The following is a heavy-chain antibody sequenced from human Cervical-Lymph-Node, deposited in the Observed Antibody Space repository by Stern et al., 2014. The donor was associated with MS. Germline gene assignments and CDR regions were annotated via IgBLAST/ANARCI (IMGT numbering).Heavy chain of an antibody. V-gene: IGHV4-61*02. CDR1: GGSISSGSYY. J-gene: IGHJ5*02. CDR3: AREAVAADNNWFDP. CDR2: IYTSGST. D-gene: IGHD6-19*01. Sequence: VQLVESGPGLVTPSQTLSLTCTVSGGSISSGSYYWSWIRQPAGKGLEWIGRIYTSGSTKYNPYLKSRAPIPVDMPKNHFSLKWSSVTAADTAVYYCAREAVAADNNWFDPWGQGTLVTVSS.